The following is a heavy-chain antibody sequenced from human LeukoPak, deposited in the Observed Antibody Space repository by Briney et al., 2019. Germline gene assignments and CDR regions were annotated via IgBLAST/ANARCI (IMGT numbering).Heavy chain of an antibody. CDR3: ARGLYYYDSNGRTPYDY. CDR2: MNHNSGIT. V-gene: IGHV1-8*01. CDR1: GYTFISYD. J-gene: IGHJ4*02. D-gene: IGHD3-22*01. Sequence: ASVKVSCKASGYTFISYDINWVRQATGQGREWMGWMNHNSGITGYAQKFQGIVSMTRNTSISTAYMELSSLKSEGTAVYYCARGLYYYDSNGRTPYDYWGQGTLVTVSS.